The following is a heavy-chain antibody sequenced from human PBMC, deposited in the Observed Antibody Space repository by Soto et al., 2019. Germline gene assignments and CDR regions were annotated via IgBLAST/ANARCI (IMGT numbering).Heavy chain of an antibody. D-gene: IGHD3-10*01. J-gene: IGHJ5*02. CDR3: ARDKRGSTPFDP. Sequence: GGSLRLSCAASGFTFSRHGMHWVRQAPGKGLEWVALIWFDGSNKHYADSVKGRFTISRGNSKNTLYLQMNSLRVEDTAVYYCARDKRGSTPFDPWGQGTLVTVSS. V-gene: IGHV3-33*01. CDR1: GFTFSRHG. CDR2: IWFDGSNK.